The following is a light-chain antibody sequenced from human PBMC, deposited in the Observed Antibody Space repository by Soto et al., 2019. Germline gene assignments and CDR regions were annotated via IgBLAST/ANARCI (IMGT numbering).Light chain of an antibody. CDR2: WAS. CDR3: QQYHSVPVT. J-gene: IGKJ5*01. CDR1: QTISSW. Sequence: DIQMTQSPSTLSGSVGDRVTITCRASQTISSWLAWYQQKPGQPPQLLIYWASTRESGVPDRFSGSGSGTDFTLTISSLQAEDVAVYYCQQYHSVPVTFGQGTRLEIK. V-gene: IGKV1-5*01.